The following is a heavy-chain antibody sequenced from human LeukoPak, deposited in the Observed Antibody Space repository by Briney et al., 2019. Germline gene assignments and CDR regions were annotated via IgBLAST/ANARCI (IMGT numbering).Heavy chain of an antibody. V-gene: IGHV3-21*05. Sequence: GGSLRLSCAASGFTFSDYSMNWVRQAPGRGLEWISYIGLGSGFVSYADSVKGRFTISSDTATKSVYLQMDSLRAEDAAVYYCARDHNWAFDNWGQGTLVTVSS. J-gene: IGHJ4*02. CDR2: IGLGSGFV. CDR3: ARDHNWAFDN. CDR1: GFTFSDYS. D-gene: IGHD1-20*01.